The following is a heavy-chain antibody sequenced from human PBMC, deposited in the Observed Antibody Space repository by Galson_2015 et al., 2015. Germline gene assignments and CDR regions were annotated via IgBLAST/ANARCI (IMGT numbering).Heavy chain of an antibody. CDR2: IYYSGTT. D-gene: IGHD2-15*01. V-gene: IGHV4-39*01. J-gene: IGHJ4*02. CDR3: ARTIPSCSGGSCYGFDY. CDR1: GGSISSTSYY. Sequence: ETLSLTCTVSGGSISSTSYYWGWIRQPPGKGLEWIGTIYYSGTTYYNPSLGSRVTMFVDTSKNQFSLDLRSVSAADTAVYSCARTIPSCSGGSCYGFDYWGQGTLVTVSS.